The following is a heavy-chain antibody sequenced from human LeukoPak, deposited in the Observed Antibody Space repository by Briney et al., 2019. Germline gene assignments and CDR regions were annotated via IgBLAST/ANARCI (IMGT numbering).Heavy chain of an antibody. Sequence: PGGSLRLSCAASGFTFSSYAMSWVRQAPGKGLEWVAVISYDGSNKYYADSVKGRFTISRDNSKNTLYLQMNSLRAEDTAVYYCASTAKPMELHNDAFDIWGQGTMVTVSS. CDR2: ISYDGSNK. D-gene: IGHD1-1*01. V-gene: IGHV3-30*14. CDR3: ASTAKPMELHNDAFDI. CDR1: GFTFSSYA. J-gene: IGHJ3*02.